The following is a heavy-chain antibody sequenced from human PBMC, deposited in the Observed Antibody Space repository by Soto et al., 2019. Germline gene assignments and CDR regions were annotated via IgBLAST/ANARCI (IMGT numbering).Heavy chain of an antibody. CDR3: ARIHWAQSSLDY. CDR2: VTHSGTA. J-gene: IGHJ4*02. CDR1: GGSIDSGAFS. D-gene: IGHD6-19*01. V-gene: IGHV4-30-2*01. Sequence: QLQLQESGSRLVKPSDTLSLTCAVSGGSIDSGAFSLSWIRQPPGKALAWIGYVTHSGTAYSIPSLNGRLTLSVDSSQTQFSLTLTSATAADSAFYYCARIHWAQSSLDYWGRGILGSVSA.